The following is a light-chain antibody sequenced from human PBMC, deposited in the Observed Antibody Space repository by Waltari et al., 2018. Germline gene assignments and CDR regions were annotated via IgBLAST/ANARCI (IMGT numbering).Light chain of an antibody. Sequence: DILMTQSPSSLSASVGDRVAITCRASRDIRNDLNLYQQKPGKAPHLLIYGASTLQSGVPSRFSGSGSGTDFTLIISSLQPEDFATYYCQQSFSTPQYTFGQGTKVEIK. J-gene: IGKJ2*01. CDR3: QQSFSTPQYT. CDR1: RDIRND. CDR2: GAS. V-gene: IGKV1-39*01.